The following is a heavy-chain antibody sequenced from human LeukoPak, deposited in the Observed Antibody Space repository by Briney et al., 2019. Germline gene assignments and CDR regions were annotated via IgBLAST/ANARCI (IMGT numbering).Heavy chain of an antibody. D-gene: IGHD3-22*01. CDR1: GGSISSGSYY. J-gene: IGHJ4*02. Sequence: SETLSLTCTVSGGSISSGSYYRSWIRQPAGKGLEWIGRIYTSGSTNYNPSLKSRVTISVDKSKNQFSLKLSSVTAADTAVYYCARDDSSGLHFDYWGQGTLVTVSS. CDR3: ARDDSSGLHFDY. V-gene: IGHV4-61*02. CDR2: IYTSGST.